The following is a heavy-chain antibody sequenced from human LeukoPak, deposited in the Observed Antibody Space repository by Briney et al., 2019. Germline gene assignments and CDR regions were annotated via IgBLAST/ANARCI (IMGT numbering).Heavy chain of an antibody. Sequence: SETLSLTCAVYGGSFSGYYWSWIRQLPGKGLEWIGEINHSGSTNYNPSLKSRVTISVDTSKNQFSLKLSSVTAADTAVYYCARDSSYYYDSSGYSVWGQGTLVTVSS. CDR1: GGSFSGYY. CDR3: ARDSSYYYDSSGYSV. CDR2: INHSGST. D-gene: IGHD3-22*01. J-gene: IGHJ4*02. V-gene: IGHV4-34*01.